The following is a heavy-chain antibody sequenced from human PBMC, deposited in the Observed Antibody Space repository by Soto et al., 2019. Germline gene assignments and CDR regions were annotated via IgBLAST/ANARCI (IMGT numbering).Heavy chain of an antibody. J-gene: IGHJ4*02. CDR2: IIPILGVT. CDR3: ARGWWGSDRKGGFEY. V-gene: IGHV1-69*02. Sequence: QVQLVQSGAEVKKPGSSVKVSCKASGGTFSSYMISWVRQAPGQGLEWMGRIIPILGVTNYAQKFQGRVTIIADKSKNTAYMELSSLKSEDTAVYYCARGWWGSDRKGGFEYWGQGALVTVSS. D-gene: IGHD2-15*01. CDR1: GGTFSSYM.